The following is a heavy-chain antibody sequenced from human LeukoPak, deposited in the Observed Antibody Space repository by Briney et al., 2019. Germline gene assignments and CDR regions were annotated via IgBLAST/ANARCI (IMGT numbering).Heavy chain of an antibody. D-gene: IGHD5-24*01. V-gene: IGHV3-30-3*01. CDR2: ISYDGSNK. CDR3: ARGMGTFDY. Sequence: GGSLRLSCAASGFTFSSYAMHWVRQAPGKGLEWVAVISYDGSNKYYADSVEGRFTISRDNSKNTLYLQMNSLRAEDTAVYYCARGMGTFDYWGQGTLVTVSS. J-gene: IGHJ4*02. CDR1: GFTFSSYA.